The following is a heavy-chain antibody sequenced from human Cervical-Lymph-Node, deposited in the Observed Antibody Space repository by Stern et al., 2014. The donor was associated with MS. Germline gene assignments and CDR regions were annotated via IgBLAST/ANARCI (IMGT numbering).Heavy chain of an antibody. CDR2: MNPNNGNT. D-gene: IGHD3-16*01. CDR3: ARGRVDLIRALGI. V-gene: IGHV1-8*01. J-gene: IGHJ3*02. CDR1: GYTFTSYD. Sequence: VQLEESGAEVKKPGASVKVSCKASGYTFTSYDINWVRQATGQGLEWMGWMNPNNGNTGYAQKFQGRVTLTRNTSISTAYMELSSLRSEDTAVYYCARGRVDLIRALGIWGQGTMVTVSS.